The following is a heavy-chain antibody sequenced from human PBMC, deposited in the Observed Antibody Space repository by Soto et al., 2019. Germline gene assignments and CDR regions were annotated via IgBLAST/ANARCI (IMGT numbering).Heavy chain of an antibody. Sequence: EVQLVESGGGLVQPGGSLRLSCAASGVTVSSNYMTWVRQAPGKGLEWVSAFYPDGRTFYADSVKGRFTVSRDNFKNTLYLQMSSLRAEDTAVYFCARDQGPHRGGDSSALDCWGQGTLVTVSS. CDR2: FYPDGRT. CDR3: ARDQGPHRGGDSSALDC. D-gene: IGHD2-21*02. J-gene: IGHJ4*02. CDR1: GVTVSSNY. V-gene: IGHV3-66*01.